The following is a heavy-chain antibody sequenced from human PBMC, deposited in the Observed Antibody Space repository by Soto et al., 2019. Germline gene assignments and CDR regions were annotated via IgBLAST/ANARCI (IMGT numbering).Heavy chain of an antibody. CDR3: ARGGYSYGLRPAAKFYGMDV. J-gene: IGHJ6*02. CDR1: GGSFSGYY. V-gene: IGHV4-34*01. Sequence: PSETLSLTCAVYGGSFSGYYWSWIRQPPGKGLEWIGEINHSGSTNYNPSLKSRVTISVDTSKNQFSLKLSSVTAADTAVYYCARGGYSYGLRPAAKFYGMDVWGQGTTVTVSS. CDR2: INHSGST. D-gene: IGHD5-18*01.